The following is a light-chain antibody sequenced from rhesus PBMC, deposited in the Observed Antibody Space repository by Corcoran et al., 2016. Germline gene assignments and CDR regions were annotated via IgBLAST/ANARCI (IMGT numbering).Light chain of an antibody. CDR1: QSVGSN. CDR2: YAS. CDR3: QEYNDWPLT. V-gene: IGKV3-35*02. Sequence: ETVMMQSPATLSLSLGERATLPCRASQSVGSNLAWYQQKPGQAPRLLIYYASTRGTGIPDRFSGSGSGTEFTLTNNSLNPEDLGVYYCQEYNDWPLTIGGGTKVGNK. J-gene: IGKJ4*01.